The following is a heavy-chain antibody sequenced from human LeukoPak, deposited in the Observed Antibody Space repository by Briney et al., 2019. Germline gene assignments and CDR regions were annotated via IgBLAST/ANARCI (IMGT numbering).Heavy chain of an antibody. CDR2: IVVGSGNT. CDR3: ARSNCSSTSCYYNWFDP. D-gene: IGHD2-2*01. J-gene: IGHJ5*02. Sequence: GASVKVSCKASGFTFTSSAMQWVRQARGQRLEWIGWIVVGSGNTNYAQKFQGRVTITADKSTSTAYMELSSLRSEDTAVYYCARSNCSSTSCYYNWFDPWGQGTLVTVSS. V-gene: IGHV1-58*02. CDR1: GFTFTSSA.